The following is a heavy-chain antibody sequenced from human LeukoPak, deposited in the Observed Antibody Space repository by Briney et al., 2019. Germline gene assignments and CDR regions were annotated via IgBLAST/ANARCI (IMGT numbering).Heavy chain of an antibody. Sequence: ASVNVSCKASGYTFTSYGISWVRPAPGQGLEWMEWISAYNGNTNYAQKLQGRVTITTDESTSTAYLELSSLRSEDTAVYYCARGSPYCSSTSCPYSYYYYYMDVWGKGTTVTVSS. CDR3: ARGSPYCSSTSCPYSYYYYYMDV. CDR1: GYTFTSYG. V-gene: IGHV1-18*01. D-gene: IGHD2-2*01. J-gene: IGHJ6*03. CDR2: ISAYNGNT.